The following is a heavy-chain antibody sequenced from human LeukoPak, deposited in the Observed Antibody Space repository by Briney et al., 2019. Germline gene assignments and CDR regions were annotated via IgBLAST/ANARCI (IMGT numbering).Heavy chain of an antibody. V-gene: IGHV3-48*04. D-gene: IGHD1-1*01. Sequence: GGSLRLSCAASGFSFSTLSMNWVRQAPGKGLEWLSYISGNGGVIQYADSVKGRFTISRDNAKNLLYLQMDSLRVEDTAIYYCARDPRTVRIWGQGTLVTVSS. J-gene: IGHJ4*02. CDR2: ISGNGGVI. CDR3: ARDPRTVRI. CDR1: GFSFSTLS.